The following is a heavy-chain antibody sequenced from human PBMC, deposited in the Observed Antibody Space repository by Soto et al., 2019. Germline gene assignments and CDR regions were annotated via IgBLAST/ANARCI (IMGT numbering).Heavy chain of an antibody. CDR1: GDTFNFYT. D-gene: IGHD3-10*01. CDR3: ATSYGSGSQAFDY. J-gene: IGHJ4*02. V-gene: IGHV1-69*02. CDR2: TNPILSMS. Sequence: QVHLVQSGAELKKPGSSVRVSCKAPGDTFNFYTINWVRQAPGLGLEWMGRTNPILSMSNSALKFQGRLSISADKSTSTAYMDLRSLRSDDTAVYYCATSYGSGSQAFDYWGQGALVTVSS.